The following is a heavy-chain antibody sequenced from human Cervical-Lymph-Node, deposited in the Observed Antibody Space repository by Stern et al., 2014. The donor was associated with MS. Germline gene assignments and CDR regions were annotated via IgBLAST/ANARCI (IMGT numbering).Heavy chain of an antibody. J-gene: IGHJ4*02. D-gene: IGHD1-26*01. Sequence: EVQLVESGAEMKKPGESLKISCKGSGYSFTLYWIGWVRQMPGKGLEWRGIFHPGYSDTRYSPSFQGQVTISADKSISTAYLQWSSLKASDTAMYYCAALVRGSYFYWGQGTLVTVSS. CDR1: GYSFTLYW. V-gene: IGHV5-51*01. CDR3: AALVRGSYFY. CDR2: FHPGYSDT.